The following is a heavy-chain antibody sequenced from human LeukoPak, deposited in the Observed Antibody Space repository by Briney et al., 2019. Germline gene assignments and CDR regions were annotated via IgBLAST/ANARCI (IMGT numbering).Heavy chain of an antibody. D-gene: IGHD3-22*01. V-gene: IGHV4-39*01. CDR3: ATEGIGGSGFRLRVPYYFDY. Sequence: SETLSLTCTVSGGSISSSSYYWGWIRQPPGKGLEWIGSIYYSGSTYYNPSLKSRVTISVDTSENQFSLKLSSVTAADTAVYYCATEGIGGSGFRLRVPYYFDYWGQGTLVTVSS. CDR1: GGSISSSSYY. CDR2: IYYSGST. J-gene: IGHJ4*02.